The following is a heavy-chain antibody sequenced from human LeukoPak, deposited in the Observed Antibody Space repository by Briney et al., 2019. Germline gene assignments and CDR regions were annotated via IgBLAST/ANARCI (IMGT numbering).Heavy chain of an antibody. V-gene: IGHV3-30-3*01. Sequence: PGGSLRLSCAASGFTFNNYAIHWVRQAPGKGLEWVAIISFDGGNKYYADSVKGRFTISRDNSKNTLYLQMNSLRAEDTAVYYCARGGDGYKIDYWGQGTLVTVSS. CDR1: GFTFNNYA. J-gene: IGHJ4*02. CDR2: ISFDGGNK. D-gene: IGHD5-24*01. CDR3: ARGGDGYKIDY.